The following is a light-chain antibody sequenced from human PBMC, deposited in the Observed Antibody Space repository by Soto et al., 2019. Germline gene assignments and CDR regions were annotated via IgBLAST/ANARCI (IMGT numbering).Light chain of an antibody. V-gene: IGKV1-9*01. Sequence: IQLTQSPSSLSASVGDRVTITCRASQDISTYLAWYQQNPGRAPKILIYLASNLHTGVPSRFSGSRSGTEFTLTISSQQPEDFATYYCQQLDSDPPWTFGQGTRVEIK. CDR3: QQLDSDPPWT. CDR2: LAS. CDR1: QDISTY. J-gene: IGKJ1*01.